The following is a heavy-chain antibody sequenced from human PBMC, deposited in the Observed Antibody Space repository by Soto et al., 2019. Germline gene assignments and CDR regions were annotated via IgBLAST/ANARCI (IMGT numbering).Heavy chain of an antibody. V-gene: IGHV4-59*01. CDR3: ARDRAGYSSRGGYYYYYMDV. CDR1: GGSISSYY. Sequence: SETLSLTCTVSGGSISSYYWSWIRQPPGKGLDWIGYIYYSGSTNFNPSLKSRVTISVDTSKNQFSLKLSSVTAADTAVYYCARDRAGYSSRGGYYYYYMDVWGKGTTVTVSS. J-gene: IGHJ6*03. CDR2: IYYSGST. D-gene: IGHD6-13*01.